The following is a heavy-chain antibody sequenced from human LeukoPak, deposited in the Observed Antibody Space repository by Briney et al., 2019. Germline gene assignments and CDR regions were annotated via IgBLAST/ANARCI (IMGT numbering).Heavy chain of an antibody. CDR3: ARSAYAPFDY. CDR2: IYYSGST. J-gene: IGHJ4*02. CDR1: GGSISSYY. D-gene: IGHD2-2*01. V-gene: IGHV4-59*01. Sequence: SETLSLTCTVSGGSISSYYWSWIRKPPGKGLEWIGYIYYSGSTNYNPALKSRVTISVDTSKNQFSLKLSSVTAADTAVYYCARSAYAPFDYWGQGTLVTVSS.